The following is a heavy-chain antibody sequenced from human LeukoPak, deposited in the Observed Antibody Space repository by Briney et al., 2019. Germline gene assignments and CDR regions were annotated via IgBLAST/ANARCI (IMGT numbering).Heavy chain of an antibody. D-gene: IGHD1-26*01. CDR1: GGSISSTNW. J-gene: IGHJ4*02. V-gene: IGHV4-4*02. Sequence: SETLSLTCGVSGGSISSTNWWSWVRQPPGQGLEWIGETSLSGVTNYNPSLKSRVTMSLDRSKNHLSLTLTSVTAADTAVYYCSRESGAFSPFGYWGQGTLVTVSS. CDR2: TSLSGVT. CDR3: SRESGAFSPFGY.